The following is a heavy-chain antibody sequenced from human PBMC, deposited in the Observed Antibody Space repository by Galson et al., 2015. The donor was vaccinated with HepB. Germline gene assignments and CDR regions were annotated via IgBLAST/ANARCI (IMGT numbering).Heavy chain of an antibody. J-gene: IGHJ3*02. CDR1: GYTLTELS. V-gene: IGHV1-24*01. CDR3: ATDNPHWMAITFGAVMLAFDI. D-gene: IGHD3-16*01. Sequence: SVKVSCKVSGYTLTELSLHWVRQAPEKGLEWMGGFDPEDGETIYAQKFQGRVTMTEDTSTDTAYMELSGLGSEDTAVYYCATDNPHWMAITFGAVMLAFDIRGQGTMVTVSS. CDR2: FDPEDGET.